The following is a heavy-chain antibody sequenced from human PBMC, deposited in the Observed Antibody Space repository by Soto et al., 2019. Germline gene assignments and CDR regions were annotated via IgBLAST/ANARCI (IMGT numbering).Heavy chain of an antibody. CDR1: GFTFSTYW. D-gene: IGHD3-10*01. CDR3: ASPTSRSANCIDS. V-gene: IGHV3-74*01. J-gene: IGHJ4*02. CDR2: INSDGNSI. Sequence: GGSLRLSCAASGFTFSTYWMHWVRQAPGKGLVWVSRINSDGNSISYADSVKGRFTISRDNAKNTLYLQLNSLRAEDTAIYYCASPTSRSANCIDSWGQGTPVTVSS.